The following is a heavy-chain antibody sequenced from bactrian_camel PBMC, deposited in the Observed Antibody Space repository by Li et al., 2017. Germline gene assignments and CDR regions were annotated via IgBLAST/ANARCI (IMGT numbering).Heavy chain of an antibody. CDR3: ATLTSVVTENEDY. CDR2: IDTGGGNT. CDR1: GFTFSSYW. V-gene: IGHV3S1*01. Sequence: HVQLVESGGGLVQPGGSLTLSGAASGFTFSSYWMYWVRQAPGKGLEWVSGIDTGGGNTYYADSVKGRFTISRENANNTVYLQMNSLTFEDTALYYRATLTSVVTENEDYWGQGTQVTVS. J-gene: IGHJ4*01.